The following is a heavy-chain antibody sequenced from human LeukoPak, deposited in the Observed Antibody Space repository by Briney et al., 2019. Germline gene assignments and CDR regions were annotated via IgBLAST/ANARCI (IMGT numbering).Heavy chain of an antibody. CDR2: ISYDGSNK. V-gene: IGHV3-30*04. Sequence: GGSLRLSCAASGFTFSSYAMHWVRQAPGKGLEWVAVISYDGSNKYYADSVKGRFTISRDNSKNTLYLQMNSLRAEDTAVYYCARVGRRGSPWYYYGMDVWGQGTTVTVSS. CDR1: GFTFSSYA. CDR3: ARVGRRGSPWYYYGMDV. J-gene: IGHJ6*02. D-gene: IGHD1-26*01.